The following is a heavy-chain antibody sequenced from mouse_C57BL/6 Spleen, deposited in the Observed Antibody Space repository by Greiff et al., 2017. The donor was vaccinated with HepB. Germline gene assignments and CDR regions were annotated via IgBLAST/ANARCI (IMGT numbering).Heavy chain of an antibody. Sequence: EVKLVESGGGLVKPGGSLKLSCAASGFTFSDYGMNWVRQAPEKGLEWVAYISSGSSTINYADTVKGRITITRDKAKNTLFLQLTSLRSEDTAMYYCSRRSPPYAMDYWGQGTSVTVSS. J-gene: IGHJ4*01. CDR2: ISSGSSTI. V-gene: IGHV5-17*01. CDR3: SRRSPPYAMDY. CDR1: GFTFSDYG.